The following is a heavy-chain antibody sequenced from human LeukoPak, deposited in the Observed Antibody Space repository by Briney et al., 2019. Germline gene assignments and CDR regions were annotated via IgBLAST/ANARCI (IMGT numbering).Heavy chain of an antibody. CDR1: GFTFSNAW. D-gene: IGHD5-12*01. V-gene: IGHV3-15*01. Sequence: GGSLRLSCAASGFTFSNAWMNWVRQAPGKGLEWVGRIKSKTDGGTTDYAAPVKGRFTISRDDSKNTLYLQMNSLKTEDTAVYYCNGQYGYSGYDSLDYWGQGTLVTVSS. J-gene: IGHJ4*02. CDR2: IKSKTDGGTT. CDR3: NGQYGYSGYDSLDY.